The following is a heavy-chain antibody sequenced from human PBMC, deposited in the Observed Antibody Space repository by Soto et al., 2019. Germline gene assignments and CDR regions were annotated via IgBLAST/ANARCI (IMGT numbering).Heavy chain of an antibody. D-gene: IGHD3-10*01. V-gene: IGHV3-21*01. CDR3: ARRDYNRVSWLAFDY. Sequence: EVQLVESGGGLVKPGGSLRLSCAASGFTFSNFAMNWVRQAPGKGLEWVSSISGSGDSTLYADSVKGRFTVVRDNAKTSLFLHMTSLRAEAPAVYYCARRDYNRVSWLAFDYWGQGILVPVSS. CDR1: GFTFSNFA. J-gene: IGHJ4*01. CDR2: ISGSGDST.